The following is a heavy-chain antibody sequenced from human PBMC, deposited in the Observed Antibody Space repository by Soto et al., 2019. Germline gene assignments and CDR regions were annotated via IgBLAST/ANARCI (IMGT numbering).Heavy chain of an antibody. J-gene: IGHJ4*02. D-gene: IGHD6-6*01. Sequence: QVQLQESGPGLVKPSQTLSLTCTVSGGSISSGGYYWNWIRQHPGKGLEWIGYIYYSGSTYYNTSLKSRVTISVDTSKNQFSLKLSSVSAADTAVYYCARGSSSAGWGIDYWGQGTLVTVSS. CDR2: IYYSGST. CDR3: ARGSSSAGWGIDY. CDR1: GGSISSGGYY. V-gene: IGHV4-31*03.